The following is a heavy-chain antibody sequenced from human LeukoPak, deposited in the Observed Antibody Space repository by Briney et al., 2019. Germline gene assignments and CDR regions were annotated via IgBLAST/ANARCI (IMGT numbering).Heavy chain of an antibody. V-gene: IGHV3-7*01. CDR2: IKQDGSEK. D-gene: IGHD1-7*01. J-gene: IGHJ6*02. CDR3: AREDRTCYYYYGMDV. Sequence: PGGSLRLSCAASGFTFSSYWMSWVRQAPGKGLERVANIKQDGSEKYYVDSVKGRFTISRDNAKNSLYLQMNSLRAEDTAVYYCAREDRTCYYYYGMDVWGQGTTVTVSS. CDR1: GFTFSSYW.